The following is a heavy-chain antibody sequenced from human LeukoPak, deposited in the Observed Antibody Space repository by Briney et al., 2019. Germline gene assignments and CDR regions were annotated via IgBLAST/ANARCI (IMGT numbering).Heavy chain of an antibody. J-gene: IGHJ3*02. CDR2: ITGNGGNV. V-gene: IGHV3-48*03. D-gene: IGHD3-16*01. Sequence: QTGGSLRLSCAGSGFTFSNYEMNWIRQAPGKGLEWVSYITGNGGNVNYADSVKGRFTISRDNAKNSLYLHMSSLRVEDTAIYYCAREGESADRDAFDIWGQGTMVTVSS. CDR3: AREGESADRDAFDI. CDR1: GFTFSNYE.